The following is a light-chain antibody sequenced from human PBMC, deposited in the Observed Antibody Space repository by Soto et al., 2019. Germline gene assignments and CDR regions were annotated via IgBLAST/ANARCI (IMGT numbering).Light chain of an antibody. CDR3: QQYGSSPLYT. CDR1: QSVSSSY. Sequence: EIVLTQSPGTLSLSPGERATLSCRASQSVSSSYSAWYQQKPGQAPRLLIYGESSRATGIPDGFSSSGSGTDFTLTISSLEPDDFAVYYCQQYGSSPLYTFGQGTKLEIK. J-gene: IGKJ2*01. CDR2: GES. V-gene: IGKV3-20*01.